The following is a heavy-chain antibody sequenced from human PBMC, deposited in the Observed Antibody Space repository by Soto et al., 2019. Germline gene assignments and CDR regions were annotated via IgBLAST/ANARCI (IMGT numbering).Heavy chain of an antibody. D-gene: IGHD2-2*01. CDR2: IDPSDSYT. J-gene: IGHJ6*02. Sequence: GESLKISCKGSGYSFTSYWISWVRQMSGKGLEWMERIDPSDSYTNYSPSFQGHVTISADKSISTAYLQWSSLKASDTAMYYCASDIVVVPAAKAYYYYGMDVWGQGTTVTVSS. CDR3: ASDIVVVPAAKAYYYYGMDV. V-gene: IGHV5-10-1*01. CDR1: GYSFTSYW.